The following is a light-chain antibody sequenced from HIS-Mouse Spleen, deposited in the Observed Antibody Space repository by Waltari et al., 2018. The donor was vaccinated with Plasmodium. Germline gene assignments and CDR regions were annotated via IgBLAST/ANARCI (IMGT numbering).Light chain of an antibody. CDR1: QDISNY. V-gene: IGKV1-33*01. CDR2: DAS. J-gene: IGKJ4*01. CDR3: QQYDNLPLT. Sequence: DIQMTQSPSSLSASVGDRVTITCQASQDISNYLNWYQQKTGKAPKLLIYDASNLETGVPSGFSGSGSGTDFTFTISSLKPEDIATYYCQQYDNLPLTFGGGTKVEIK.